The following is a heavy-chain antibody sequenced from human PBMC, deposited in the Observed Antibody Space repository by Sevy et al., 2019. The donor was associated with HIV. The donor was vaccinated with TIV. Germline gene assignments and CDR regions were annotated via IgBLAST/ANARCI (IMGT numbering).Heavy chain of an antibody. J-gene: IGHJ4*02. CDR2: IKSKTDGGTT. D-gene: IGHD6-19*01. Sequence: GGSLRLSCAASGFTFNKAWMNWVRQPPGKGLEWVGRIKSKTDGGTTDDAASGEGRFTISRDDSKNTVYLQINSLKTEDTAVYHCTTSPTSTEMAAIGWGQGTLVTVSS. V-gene: IGHV3-15*07. CDR1: GFTFNKAW. CDR3: TTSPTSTEMAAIG.